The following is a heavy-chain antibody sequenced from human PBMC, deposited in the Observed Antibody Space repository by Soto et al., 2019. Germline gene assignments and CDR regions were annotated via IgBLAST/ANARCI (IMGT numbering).Heavy chain of an antibody. CDR3: ARDRCTTDRCSTHHFDV. J-gene: IGHJ6*02. CDR2: ISVYTGNT. CDR1: GYTFTSYG. D-gene: IGHD2-8*01. Sequence: QVQLVQSGGEVTKPGASVKVSCKSSGYTFTSYGVSWVRQAPGQGLEWLGWISVYTGNTKHAQKFQDRVTLTTEASTSTAYMELRSMRSDDTAVYYCARDRCTTDRCSTHHFDVWCQGTTVTVSS. V-gene: IGHV1-18*04.